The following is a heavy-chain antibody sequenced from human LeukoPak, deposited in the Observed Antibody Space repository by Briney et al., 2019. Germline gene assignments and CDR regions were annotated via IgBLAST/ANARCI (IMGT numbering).Heavy chain of an antibody. CDR1: GASVSSYY. D-gene: IGHD2-21*02. V-gene: IGHV4-4*07. J-gene: IGHJ4*02. Sequence: SETLSRTCTVSGASVSSYYWSWIRQVAGKGLEWIGVIKTSGSTNYNPSLKSRVTMSVDTSKNQFSLKLSSVTAADTAVYYCARERAYCGGDCYYYFDYWGQGTLVTVSS. CDR2: IKTSGST. CDR3: ARERAYCGGDCYYYFDY.